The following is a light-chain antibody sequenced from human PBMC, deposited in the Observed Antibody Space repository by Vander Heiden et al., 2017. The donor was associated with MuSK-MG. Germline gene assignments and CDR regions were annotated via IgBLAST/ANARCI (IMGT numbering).Light chain of an antibody. CDR3: ATWDSSLSAGV. V-gene: IGLV1-51*01. CDR1: TSTAGNNF. J-gene: IGLJ2*01. CDR2: DNT. Sequence: QTVLTQPPSVSADPRQKVNITCSGTTSTAGNNFVSWYHDCTETSPKLLVYDNTKRPSANPDRFSGSKSGTSATLGITGLHTDDEADYYCATWDSSLSAGVFGGGTKLTVL.